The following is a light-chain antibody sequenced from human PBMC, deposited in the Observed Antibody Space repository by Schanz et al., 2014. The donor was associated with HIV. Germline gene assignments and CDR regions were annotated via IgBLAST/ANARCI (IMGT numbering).Light chain of an antibody. CDR1: SSDVGTYDY. J-gene: IGLJ3*02. V-gene: IGLV2-14*03. Sequence: QSALTQPASVSGSPGQSITISCTGTSSDVGTYDYVSWYQQHPGKAPKLMIYDVSYRPSGVSNRFSGSKSGNTASLTISGLQAEDEADYYCSSYIGTGTLEVFGGGTKVTVL. CDR3: SSYIGTGTLEV. CDR2: DVS.